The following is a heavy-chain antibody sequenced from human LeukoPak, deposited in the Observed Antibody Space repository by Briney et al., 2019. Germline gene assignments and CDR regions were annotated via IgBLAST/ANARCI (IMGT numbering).Heavy chain of an antibody. CDR2: TSYDGTNK. CDR3: ARDPNTSGYYHPFDC. Sequence: GRSLRLSRAASGFTLRCYAVHWVRQAPGRGRAGVAVTSYDGTNKNYADSVKGRFSISRDNSKNTLYLQMNSLRAEGTAVYYCARDPNTSGYYHPFDCWGEGALVTVCS. J-gene: IGHJ4*02. D-gene: IGHD3-22*01. CDR1: GFTLRCYA. V-gene: IGHV3-30-3*01.